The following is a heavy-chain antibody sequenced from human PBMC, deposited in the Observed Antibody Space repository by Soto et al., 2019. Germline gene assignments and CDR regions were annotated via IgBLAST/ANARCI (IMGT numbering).Heavy chain of an antibody. Sequence: GASVKVSCKASGYTFTSYGISWVRQAPGQGLEWMGWISAYNGNTNYAQKLQGRVTMTTDTSTSTAYMELRSLRSADTAVYYCARDQEVTTVVSYYYYGMDVWGQGPTVTVSS. V-gene: IGHV1-18*01. CDR2: ISAYNGNT. CDR1: GYTFTSYG. D-gene: IGHD4-17*01. CDR3: ARDQEVTTVVSYYYYGMDV. J-gene: IGHJ6*02.